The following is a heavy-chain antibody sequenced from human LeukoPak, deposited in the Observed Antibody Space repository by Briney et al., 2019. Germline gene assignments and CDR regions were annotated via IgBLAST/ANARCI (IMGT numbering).Heavy chain of an antibody. CDR1: GYTFTSYA. Sequence: SVKVSCKASGYTFTSYAISWVRQAPGQGLEWMGGIIPIFGTANYAQKFQGRVTITADESTSTAYMELSSLRSEDTAVYYCARAGGITGTTGYYYYYMDVWGKGTTVTVSS. D-gene: IGHD1-7*01. J-gene: IGHJ6*03. CDR3: ARAGGITGTTGYYYYYMDV. CDR2: IIPIFGTA. V-gene: IGHV1-69*13.